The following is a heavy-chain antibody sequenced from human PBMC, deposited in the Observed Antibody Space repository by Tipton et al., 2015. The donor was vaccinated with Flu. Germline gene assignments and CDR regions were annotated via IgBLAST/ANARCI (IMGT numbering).Heavy chain of an antibody. Sequence: LRLSCTVSGVSISGHYWSWIRQPAGRGLEWVGRVFSSGNINYSPSLGGRLTLSVDTSKNEFSLKLTSVTAADTAVYYCVRSGIYGSGSYYPLWGQGTLVTVSS. CDR2: VFSSGNI. D-gene: IGHD3-10*01. V-gene: IGHV4-4*07. J-gene: IGHJ4*02. CDR3: VRSGIYGSGSYYPL. CDR1: GVSISGHY.